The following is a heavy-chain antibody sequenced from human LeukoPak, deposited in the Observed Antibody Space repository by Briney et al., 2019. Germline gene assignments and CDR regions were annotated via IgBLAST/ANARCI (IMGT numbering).Heavy chain of an antibody. CDR1: GGSVSSGSYY. J-gene: IGHJ1*01. V-gene: IGHV4-61*01. Sequence: SETLSLTCTVSGGSVSSGSYYWSWIRQPPGKGLEWIGYTYYSGSTNYNPSLKSRVTISVDTSKNQFSLKLSSVTAADTAVYYCARGSSGWQYFQHWGQGTLVTVSS. CDR3: ARGSSGWQYFQH. D-gene: IGHD6-19*01. CDR2: TYYSGST.